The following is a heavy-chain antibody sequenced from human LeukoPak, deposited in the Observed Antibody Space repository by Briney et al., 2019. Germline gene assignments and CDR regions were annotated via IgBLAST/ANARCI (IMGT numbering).Heavy chain of an antibody. Sequence: SETLSLTCTVSGGSVSSNGYYWDWIRQPPGKGLEWIGNFYDSGSTYYNPSLKSRVTISVDTSKNQFSLKLSSVTAADTAVYYCGRGGYSLDYWGQGILVTVAS. D-gene: IGHD5-18*01. V-gene: IGHV4-39*07. CDR2: FYDSGST. J-gene: IGHJ4*02. CDR1: GGSVSSNGYY. CDR3: GRGGYSLDY.